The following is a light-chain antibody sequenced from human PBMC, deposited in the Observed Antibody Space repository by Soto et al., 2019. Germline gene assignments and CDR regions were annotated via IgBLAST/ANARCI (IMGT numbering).Light chain of an antibody. Sequence: DIVMTQSPDSLTVSLGERATINCKSSQSVLYSSNNKNYLTWYQQKPGQPPKLLFYWASTRESGVPDRFSGSGSGIDFTLTISSLQAEDVAVYYCQQYYSTPPTYGQGTKVEIK. J-gene: IGKJ1*01. CDR3: QQYYSTPPT. CDR2: WAS. CDR1: QSVLYSSNNKNY. V-gene: IGKV4-1*01.